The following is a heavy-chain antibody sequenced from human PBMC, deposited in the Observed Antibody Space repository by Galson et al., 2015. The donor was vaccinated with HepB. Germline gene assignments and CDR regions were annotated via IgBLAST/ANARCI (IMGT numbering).Heavy chain of an antibody. CDR3: ATDRSGYYSLDY. J-gene: IGHJ4*02. Sequence: SVKVSCKVSGYTLTELSIHWVRQAHGKGLEWMGGFDPEDGETIYAQKFQGRVTMTEDTSTDTAYMELSSLRSEDTAMYYCATDRSGYYSLDYWGQGTLVTVSS. CDR2: FDPEDGET. CDR1: GYTLTELS. D-gene: IGHD3-22*01. V-gene: IGHV1-24*01.